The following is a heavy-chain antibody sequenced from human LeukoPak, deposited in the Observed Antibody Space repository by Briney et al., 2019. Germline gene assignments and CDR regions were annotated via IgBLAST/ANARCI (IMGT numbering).Heavy chain of an antibody. J-gene: IGHJ4*02. CDR3: ARQGPMIDVTFDY. CDR2: INHSGST. CDR1: GGSFSGYY. V-gene: IGHV4-34*01. D-gene: IGHD3-16*01. Sequence: SETLFLTCAVYGGSFSGYYWSWIRQPPGKGLEWIGEINHSGSTNYNPSLKSRVTISVDTSKNQFSLKLSSVTAADTAVYYCARQGPMIDVTFDYWGQGTLVTVSS.